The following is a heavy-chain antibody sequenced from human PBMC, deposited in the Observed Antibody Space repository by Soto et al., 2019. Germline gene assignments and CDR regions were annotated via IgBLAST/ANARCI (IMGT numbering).Heavy chain of an antibody. CDR1: GGTFSSYA. Sequence: SVKVSCKASGGTFSSYAISWVRQAPGQGLEWMGGIIPIFGTANYAQKFQGRVTITADESTSTAYMELSSLRSEDTAVYYCARTPYYDFWSGYSVLDYWGQGTLVTVSS. D-gene: IGHD3-3*01. J-gene: IGHJ4*02. V-gene: IGHV1-69*13. CDR2: IIPIFGTA. CDR3: ARTPYYDFWSGYSVLDY.